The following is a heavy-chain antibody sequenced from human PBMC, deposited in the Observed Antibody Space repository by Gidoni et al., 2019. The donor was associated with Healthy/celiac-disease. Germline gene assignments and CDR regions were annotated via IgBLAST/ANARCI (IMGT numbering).Heavy chain of an antibody. J-gene: IGHJ4*02. D-gene: IGHD3-3*01. Sequence: QVQLQESGPGLVKPSETLSLTCAVSGYSISSGYYWGWIRQPPGKGLEWIGSIYHSGSTYYNPSLKSRVTISVDTSKNQFSLKLSSVTAADTAVYYCARDRFLTLTGWSGYYFDYWGQGTLVTVSS. V-gene: IGHV4-38-2*02. CDR1: GYSISSGYY. CDR3: ARDRFLTLTGWSGYYFDY. CDR2: IYHSGST.